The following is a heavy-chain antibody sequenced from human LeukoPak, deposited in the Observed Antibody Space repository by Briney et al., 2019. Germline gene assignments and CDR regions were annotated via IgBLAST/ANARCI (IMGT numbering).Heavy chain of an antibody. J-gene: IGHJ4*02. D-gene: IGHD5-18*01. Sequence: ASVKVSCKASGYTFTSYDINWVRQATGQGLEWMGWMNPNSGNTGYAQKFRGRVTMTRNTSISTAYMELSSLRSEDTAVYYCARDTAMVDFDYWGQGTLVTVSS. CDR2: MNPNSGNT. CDR1: GYTFTSYD. V-gene: IGHV1-8*01. CDR3: ARDTAMVDFDY.